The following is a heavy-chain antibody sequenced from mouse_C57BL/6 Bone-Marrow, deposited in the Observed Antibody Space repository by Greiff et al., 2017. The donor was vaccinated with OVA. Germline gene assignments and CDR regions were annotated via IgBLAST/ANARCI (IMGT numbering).Heavy chain of an antibody. Sequence: DVKLQESGPGLVKPSQSLSLTCSVTGYSITSGYYWNWIRQFPGNKLEWMGYIRYDGSNNYNPSLKNRISLTRDTSNNQFFLKLNSVTTEDTATYDYARAHYYAMDYWGQGTSVTVSS. CDR1: GYSITSGYY. J-gene: IGHJ4*01. V-gene: IGHV3-6*01. CDR2: IRYDGSN. CDR3: ARAHYYAMDY.